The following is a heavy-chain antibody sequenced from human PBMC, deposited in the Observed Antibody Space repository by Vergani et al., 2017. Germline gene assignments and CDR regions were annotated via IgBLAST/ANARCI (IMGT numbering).Heavy chain of an antibody. V-gene: IGHV3-15*01. Sequence: EVQLVESGGGLVKPGGSLRLSCAASGFTFSNAWMSWVRQAPGKGLEWVGRIKSKTDGGTTDYAAPVKGRFTISRDDSKNTLYLQMNSLKTEDTAVYYCARLRGIVAKSEDAFDIWGQGTMVTVSS. CDR3: ARLRGIVAKSEDAFDI. J-gene: IGHJ3*02. D-gene: IGHD5-12*01. CDR1: GFTFSNAW. CDR2: IKSKTDGGTT.